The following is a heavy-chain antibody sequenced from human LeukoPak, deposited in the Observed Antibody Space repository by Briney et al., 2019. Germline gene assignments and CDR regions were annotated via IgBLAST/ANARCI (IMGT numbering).Heavy chain of an antibody. CDR1: GFAFSSYS. D-gene: IGHD6-19*01. J-gene: IGHJ4*02. CDR2: ISSSSSYI. Sequence: GGSLRLSCAASGFAFSSYSMNWVRQAPGKGLEWVSSISSSSSYIYYADSVKGRFTISRDNTKNSLYLQMNSLRAEDTAVYYCVPGGLAVSGIDYWGQGALVTVSS. CDR3: VPGGLAVSGIDY. V-gene: IGHV3-21*01.